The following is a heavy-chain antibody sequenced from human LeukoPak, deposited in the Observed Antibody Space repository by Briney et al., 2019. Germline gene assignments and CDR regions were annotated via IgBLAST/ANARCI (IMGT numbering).Heavy chain of an antibody. CDR2: INPSGGST. J-gene: IGHJ4*02. V-gene: IGHV1-46*01. D-gene: IGHD3-22*01. CDR1: GYTFISYY. CDR3: AGGPYYYDSSGYYYDY. Sequence: ASVKVSCKASGYTFISYYMHWVRQAPGQGLEWMGIINPSGGSTSYTQKFQGRVTMTRDTSTSTAYMELSSLRSEDTAVYYCAGGPYYYDSSGYYYDYWGQGTLSPSPQ.